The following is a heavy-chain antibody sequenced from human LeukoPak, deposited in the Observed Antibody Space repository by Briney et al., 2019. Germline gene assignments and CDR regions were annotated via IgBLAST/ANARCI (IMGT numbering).Heavy chain of an antibody. V-gene: IGHV1-69*02. J-gene: IGHJ4*02. D-gene: IGHD3-22*01. Sequence: GASVKVSCKASGGTFSSYTISWVRPAPEQGLGWMGRIIPMLGITNYAQKFQGRVTITADKSTSTAYMERSSLTSEDTAVYYCARASTDYYDSSGYDYWGQGTLVTVSS. CDR3: ARASTDYYDSSGYDY. CDR2: IIPMLGIT. CDR1: GGTFSSYT.